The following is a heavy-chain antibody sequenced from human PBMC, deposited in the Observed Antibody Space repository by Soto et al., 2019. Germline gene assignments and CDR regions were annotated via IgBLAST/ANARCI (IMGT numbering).Heavy chain of an antibody. CDR1: GFSFSSYG. CDR3: AKRVAYSSSSAYFDY. CDR2: ISYDGNKK. J-gene: IGHJ4*02. D-gene: IGHD6-6*01. Sequence: QVQVVESGGGVVQPGTSLRLSCVASGFSFSSYGMHWVRQAPGKGLEWVAVISYDGNKKYYGDSVKGRCTISRDSSENTLYLQMNSLRADDTAVYYCAKRVAYSSSSAYFDYWGQGTLVTVSS. V-gene: IGHV3-30*18.